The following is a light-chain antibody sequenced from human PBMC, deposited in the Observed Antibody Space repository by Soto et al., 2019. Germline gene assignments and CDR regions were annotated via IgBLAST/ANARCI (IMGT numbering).Light chain of an antibody. CDR2: GGS. CDR3: QQYGRSGT. CDR1: QSVPHNY. Sequence: LALTHPPGTLLLSPGKRPTPSFMVSQSVPHNYLAWYQQKPGQAPRRLIYGGSNRATGIPHRFSGSGSGTDFTLTISRLLPEDFAAYYCQQYGRSGTFGQGTKVDIK. V-gene: IGKV3-20*01. J-gene: IGKJ1*01.